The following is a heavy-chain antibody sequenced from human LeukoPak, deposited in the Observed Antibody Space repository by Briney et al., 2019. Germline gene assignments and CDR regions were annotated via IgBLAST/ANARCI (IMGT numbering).Heavy chain of an antibody. CDR1: GFTFSSYW. CDR2: INSDGSST. CDR3: ARDFIAAAGTSADY. V-gene: IGHV3-74*01. Sequence: GGSLRLSCAASGFTFSSYWMHWARQAPGKGLVCVSRINSDGSSTSYAVSVKGRFTISRDNAKNTLYLQMNSLRAEDTAVYYCARDFIAAAGTSADYWGQGTLVTVSS. J-gene: IGHJ4*02. D-gene: IGHD6-13*01.